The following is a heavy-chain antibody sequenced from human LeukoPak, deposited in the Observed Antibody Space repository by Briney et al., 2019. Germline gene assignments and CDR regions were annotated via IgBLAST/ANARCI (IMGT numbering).Heavy chain of an antibody. CDR3: ARRIVVVAWGYFDY. CDR1: GGSISSSSYY. J-gene: IGHJ4*02. Sequence: SETLSLTCTVSGGSISSSSYYWGWIRQPPGKGLEWIGSIYYSGSTYYNPSLKSRVTISVDTSKNQFSLKLSSVTAADTAVYYCARRIVVVAWGYFDYWGRGALVTVSS. D-gene: IGHD3-22*01. CDR2: IYYSGST. V-gene: IGHV4-39*07.